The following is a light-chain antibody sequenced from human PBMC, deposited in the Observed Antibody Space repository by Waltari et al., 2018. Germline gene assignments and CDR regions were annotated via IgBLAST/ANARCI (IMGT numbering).Light chain of an antibody. CDR3: QQRSNWPPGRT. J-gene: IGKJ4*01. V-gene: IGKV3-11*01. CDR2: DAS. CDR1: QSLDNY. Sequence: EIVLTQSPATLSLSPGERATLSCRANQSLDNYLAWYQQKPGLTPRLLIFDASNRATCVPVRFSGSGSGTDFTLTINILEPEDFAVYYCQQRSNWPPGRTFGGGTKVEVK.